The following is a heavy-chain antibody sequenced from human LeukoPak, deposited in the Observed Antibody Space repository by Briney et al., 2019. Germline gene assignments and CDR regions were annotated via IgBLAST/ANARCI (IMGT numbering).Heavy chain of an antibody. CDR3: ARDLPEYYYDSSGCQIDAFDI. D-gene: IGHD3-22*01. Sequence: SQTLSLTCTVSGGSISSGGYYWSWIRQHPGKGLEWIGYIYYSGSTYYNPSLESRVTISVDTSKNQFSLKLSSVTAADTAVYYCARDLPEYYYDSSGCQIDAFDIWGQGTMVTVSS. CDR2: IYYSGST. J-gene: IGHJ3*02. V-gene: IGHV4-31*03. CDR1: GGSISSGGYY.